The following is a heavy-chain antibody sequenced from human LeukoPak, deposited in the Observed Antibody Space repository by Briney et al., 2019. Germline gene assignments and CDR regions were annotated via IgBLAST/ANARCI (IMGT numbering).Heavy chain of an antibody. D-gene: IGHD6-19*01. V-gene: IGHV3-64D*09. CDR2: ITSNGGST. Sequence: QPGGSLRLSCSASEFTFSGYAMHWVRQAPGKGLEFVSAITSNGGSTYYADSVKGRFTISRDNSKNTLSLQMNSLRAEDTAVYYCVKSASAGWYTFDYWGQGTLVTVSS. CDR1: EFTFSGYA. J-gene: IGHJ4*02. CDR3: VKSASAGWYTFDY.